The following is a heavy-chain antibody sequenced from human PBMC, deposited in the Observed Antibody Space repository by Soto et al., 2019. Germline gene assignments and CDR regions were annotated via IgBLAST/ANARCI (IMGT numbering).Heavy chain of an antibody. CDR3: GRGGDNWNSVVSKGMDV. V-gene: IGHV3-30-3*01. D-gene: IGHD1-7*01. CDR1: GFTFSSYA. CDR2: ISYDGSNK. Sequence: GGSLRLSCAASGFTFSSYAMHWVRQAPGKGLEWVAVISYDGSNKYYADSVKGRFTISRDNSKNTLYLQMNSLRAEATAVYYCGRGGDNWNSVVSKGMDVGGQGATVTVSS. J-gene: IGHJ6*02.